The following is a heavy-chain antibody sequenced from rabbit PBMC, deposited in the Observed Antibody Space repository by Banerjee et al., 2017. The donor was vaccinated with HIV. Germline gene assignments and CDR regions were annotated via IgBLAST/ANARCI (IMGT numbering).Heavy chain of an antibody. CDR1: GFDFSAYTF. CDR2: IDSGSRDFT. Sequence: LVEYGGDLVQPGASLTLTCTASGFDFSAYTFMCWVRQAPGKGLEWIACIDSGSRDFTYYASWARGRFNLSKTSSTTVTLQMTSLTAADTATYFCARDAGTSFSTYGMDLWGPGTLVTVS. CDR3: ARDAGTSFSTYGMDL. V-gene: IGHV1S40*01. D-gene: IGHD8-1*01. J-gene: IGHJ6*01.